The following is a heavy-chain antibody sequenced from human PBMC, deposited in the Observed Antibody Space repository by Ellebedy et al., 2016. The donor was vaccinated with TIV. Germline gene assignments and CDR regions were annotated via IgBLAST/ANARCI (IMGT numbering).Heavy chain of an antibody. V-gene: IGHV3-30-3*01. CDR1: GFTFSSYA. J-gene: IGHJ4*02. D-gene: IGHD2-21*02. Sequence: GESLKISCAASGFTFSSYAMHWVRQAPGKGLEWVAVISYDGSNKYYADSVKGRFTISRDNSKSTLYLQMNNLGAEDTAVFYCARNRHVERGDSLDYWGQGTLVTVSS. CDR2: ISYDGSNK. CDR3: ARNRHVERGDSLDY.